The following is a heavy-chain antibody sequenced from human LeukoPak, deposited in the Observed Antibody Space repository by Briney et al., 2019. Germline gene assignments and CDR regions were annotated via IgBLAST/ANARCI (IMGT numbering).Heavy chain of an antibody. CDR3: ARGSGGRTIWVVVPAAQSSNYYYYGMDV. Sequence: GGSLRLSCAASGFTFSSYAMHWVRQAPGKGLEWVAVISYDGSNKYYADSVKGRFTISRDNSKNTLYLQMNSLRAEGTAVYYCARGSGGRTIWVVVPAAQSSNYYYYGMDVWGQGTTVTVSS. J-gene: IGHJ6*02. CDR1: GFTFSSYA. V-gene: IGHV3-30-3*01. D-gene: IGHD2-2*01. CDR2: ISYDGSNK.